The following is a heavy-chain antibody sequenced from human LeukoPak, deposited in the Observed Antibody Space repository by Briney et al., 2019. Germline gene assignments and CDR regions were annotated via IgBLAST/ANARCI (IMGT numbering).Heavy chain of an antibody. V-gene: IGHV3-30*02. Sequence: GGSLRLSCAASGFTFSSYGMHWVRQAPGKGLEWVAFIRYDGSNKYYADSVKGRFTISRDNSKNTLYLQMNSLRAEDTAVYYCARVSSVASEADYWGQGTLVTVSS. D-gene: IGHD5-12*01. CDR3: ARVSSVASEADY. J-gene: IGHJ4*02. CDR1: GFTFSSYG. CDR2: IRYDGSNK.